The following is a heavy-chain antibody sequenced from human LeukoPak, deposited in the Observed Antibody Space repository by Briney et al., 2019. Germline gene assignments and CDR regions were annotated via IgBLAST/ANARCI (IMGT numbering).Heavy chain of an antibody. D-gene: IGHD6-13*01. CDR2: IYTSGST. V-gene: IGHV4-4*07. CDR3: ARVGAAGYYHYYMDV. J-gene: IGHJ6*03. CDR1: GGSISSYY. Sequence: SETLSLTCTVSGGSISSYYWSWIRQPAGKGLEWIGRIYTSGSTNYNPSLKSRVTMSVDTSKNQFSLKLSSVTAADTAVYYCARVGAAGYYHYYMDVWGKGTTVTVYS.